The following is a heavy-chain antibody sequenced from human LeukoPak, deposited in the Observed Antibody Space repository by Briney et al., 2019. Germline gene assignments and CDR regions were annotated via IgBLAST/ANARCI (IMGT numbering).Heavy chain of an antibody. CDR2: IIPIFGTA. V-gene: IGHV1-69*05. J-gene: IGHJ4*02. CDR1: GGTFSSYA. Sequence: SVEVSCKASGGTFSSYAISWVRQAPGQGLEWMGRIIPIFGTANYAQKLQGRVTITTDESTSTAYMELSSLRSEDTAVYYCAREGAASTVTGQGLFDYWGQGTLVTVSS. D-gene: IGHD4-17*01. CDR3: AREGAASTVTGQGLFDY.